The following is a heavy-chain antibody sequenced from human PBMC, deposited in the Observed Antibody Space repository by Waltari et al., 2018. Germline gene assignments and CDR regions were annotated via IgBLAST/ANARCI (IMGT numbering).Heavy chain of an antibody. Sequence: QVQLVQSGAEVKKPGSSVKVSCKASGGTFSSYAISWVRQAPGQGLEWMGGIIPSLGTANYAQKFQGRVTITADESTSTAYMELSSLRSEDTAVYYCARDLVEMATIMAYWGQGTLVTVSS. CDR2: IIPSLGTA. V-gene: IGHV1-69*12. J-gene: IGHJ4*02. CDR1: GGTFSSYA. D-gene: IGHD5-12*01. CDR3: ARDLVEMATIMAY.